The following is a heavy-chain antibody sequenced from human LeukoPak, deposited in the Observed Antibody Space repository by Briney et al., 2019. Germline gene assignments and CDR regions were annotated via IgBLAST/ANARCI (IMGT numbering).Heavy chain of an antibody. V-gene: IGHV4-39*01. J-gene: IGHJ4*02. D-gene: IGHD1-14*01. CDR1: GGSISSSSYY. CDR2: IYYSGST. Sequence: SETLSLTCTVSGGSISSSSYYWGWIRQPPGKGLEWIGSIYYSGSTYYNPSLKSRVTISVDTSKNQFSLKLSSVTAADTAVYYCARIFSDFSVYYFDYWGQGTLVTVSS. CDR3: ARIFSDFSVYYFDY.